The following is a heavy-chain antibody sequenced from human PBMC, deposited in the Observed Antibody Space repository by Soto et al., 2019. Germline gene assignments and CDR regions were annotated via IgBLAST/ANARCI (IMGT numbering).Heavy chain of an antibody. CDR2: IYCSGST. V-gene: IGHV4-39*01. CDR1: GGSISSSSYY. Sequence: QLQLQESGPGLVKPSETLSLTCTVSGGSISSSSYYWGWIRQPPGKGLEWIGSIYCSGSTYYNPSLKSRVTISVDTSKNQFSLKLSSVTAADTAVYYCARHGVVATFFDYWGQGTLVTVSS. CDR3: ARHGVVATFFDY. J-gene: IGHJ4*02. D-gene: IGHD5-12*01.